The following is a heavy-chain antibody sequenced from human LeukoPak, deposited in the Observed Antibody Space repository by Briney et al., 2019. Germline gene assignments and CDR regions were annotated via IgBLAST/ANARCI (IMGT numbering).Heavy chain of an antibody. CDR1: GFTFSSYG. V-gene: IGHV3-33*01. CDR2: IWYDGSNK. Sequence: GRSLRLSCAASGFTFSSYGMHWVRQAPGKGLEGVAVIWYDGSNKYYADSVKGRFTISRDNSKNTLYLQMNSLRAEDTAVYYCATLGDSGDYSFDYWGQGTLVTVSS. CDR3: ATLGDSGDYSFDY. D-gene: IGHD4-17*01. J-gene: IGHJ4*02.